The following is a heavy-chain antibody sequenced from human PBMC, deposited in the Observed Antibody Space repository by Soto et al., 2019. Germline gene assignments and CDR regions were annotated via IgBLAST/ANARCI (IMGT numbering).Heavy chain of an antibody. CDR2: MSGSGASI. V-gene: IGHV3-23*01. CDR1: GFTFSSFV. CDR3: ARERLGYGAGRGGMDV. Sequence: EVQLLESGGAVVQPGGSLRLSCAASGFTFSSFVMNWVRQAPGKGLEWVSGMSGSGASIYYADSVKGRFTISRDNSKNTLFLDMKSLRADDTAVYHCARERLGYGAGRGGMDVWGKGTTVNVSS. J-gene: IGHJ6*04. D-gene: IGHD3-10*01.